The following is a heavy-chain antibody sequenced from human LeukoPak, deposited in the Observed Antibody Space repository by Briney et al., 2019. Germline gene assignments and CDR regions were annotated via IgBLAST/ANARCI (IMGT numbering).Heavy chain of an antibody. J-gene: IGHJ3*02. V-gene: IGHV3-48*03. Sequence: GGSLRLSCAASGFTFSTYEMNWVRQSPGKGLEWVSYISRTGSTIYYADSVKGRFTISRDNAKNSLYLQMNSLRAEDTAVYYCARDAPTIDHAFDIWGQGTMVAVSS. CDR2: ISRTGSTI. CDR1: GFTFSTYE. CDR3: ARDAPTIDHAFDI. D-gene: IGHD2-15*01.